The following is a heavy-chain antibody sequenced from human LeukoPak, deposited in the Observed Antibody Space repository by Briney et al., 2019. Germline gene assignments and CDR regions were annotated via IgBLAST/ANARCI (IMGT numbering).Heavy chain of an antibody. V-gene: IGHV3-30*04. CDR3: ARPDDSESFYRANHY. CDR1: GFSFNSYP. Sequence: GGSLRLSCAASGFSFNSYPMHWVRRAPGKGLEWVAVISKDGNNKYYADSVKGRFTISRDNSSNTLSLQMNGLRLEDTAVYYCARPDDSESFYRANHYWGRGTLVTVS. D-gene: IGHD3-10*01. J-gene: IGHJ4*02. CDR2: ISKDGNNK.